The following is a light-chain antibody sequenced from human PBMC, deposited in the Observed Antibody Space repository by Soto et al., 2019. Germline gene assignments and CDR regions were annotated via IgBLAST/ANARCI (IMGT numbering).Light chain of an antibody. Sequence: QSVLTQPASVSGSPGQSVTISCAGASRDVTDSDSVSWYQHRPGEAPELKILDFTYRPSGVSNRFSGSLSANTASLTISGLQGEDEGDYYCVSYTNPGTYVFGPGTKLTVL. J-gene: IGLJ1*01. CDR3: VSYTNPGTYV. V-gene: IGLV2-14*03. CDR1: SRDVTDSDS. CDR2: DFT.